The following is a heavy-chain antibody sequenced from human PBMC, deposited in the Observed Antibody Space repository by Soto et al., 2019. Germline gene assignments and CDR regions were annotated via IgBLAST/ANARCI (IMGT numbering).Heavy chain of an antibody. CDR2: KEHGGST. CDR1: GGTFRGYY. V-gene: IGHV4-34*01. J-gene: IGHJ6*03. D-gene: IGHD3-16*02. Sequence: PSETLSLTCAVYGGTFRGYYWTWVRLNPGKGLEWIGEKEHGGSTTYNPSLQSRVSISLDLVRKQVSLQLTSVTAADSATYYCARGHIVSSNFYFMEVWGKGTTVTVSS. CDR3: ARGHIVSSNFYFMEV.